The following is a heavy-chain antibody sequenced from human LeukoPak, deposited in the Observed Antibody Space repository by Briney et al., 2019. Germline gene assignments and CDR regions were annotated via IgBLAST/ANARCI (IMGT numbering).Heavy chain of an antibody. CDR1: GFTFSSYE. CDR2: INWNGGST. D-gene: IGHD4-11*01. Sequence: GGSLRLSCAAPGFTFSSYEMNWVRQAPGKGLEWVSGINWNGGSTGYADSVKGRFTISRDNAKNSLYLQMNSLRAEDTALYYCARDSNYYYYYMDVWGKGTTVTVSS. J-gene: IGHJ6*03. CDR3: ARDSNYYYYYMDV. V-gene: IGHV3-20*04.